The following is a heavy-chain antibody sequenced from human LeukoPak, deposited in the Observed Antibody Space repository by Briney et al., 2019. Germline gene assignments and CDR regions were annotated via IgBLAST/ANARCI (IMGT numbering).Heavy chain of an antibody. CDR2: INHSGST. Sequence: GSLRLSCAASGFTFSSYWMSWIRQSPGKGLEWIGEINHSGSTNFNPSLKSRVSISVDTSKNQFSLKLSSVTAADTGVYYCSRPGGVASRSGFYRGYYYMDVWGKGTTVIVSS. CDR3: SRPGGVASRSGFYRGYYYMDV. CDR1: GFTFSSYW. V-gene: IGHV4-34*01. D-gene: IGHD3-3*01. J-gene: IGHJ6*03.